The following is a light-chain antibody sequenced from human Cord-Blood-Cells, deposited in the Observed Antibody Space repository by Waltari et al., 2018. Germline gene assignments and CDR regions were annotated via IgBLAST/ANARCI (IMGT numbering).Light chain of an antibody. V-gene: IGLV2-11*01. J-gene: IGLJ1*01. CDR2: DVS. Sequence: QSALTQPRSVSGSPGQSVTISCPGTSSDVGGYNYVSWYQQHPAKAPKLMIYDVSKRPSGVPDRFSGSKSGNTASLTISGLQAEDEADYYCCSYAGSYVFGTGTKVTVL. CDR3: CSYAGSYV. CDR1: SSDVGGYNY.